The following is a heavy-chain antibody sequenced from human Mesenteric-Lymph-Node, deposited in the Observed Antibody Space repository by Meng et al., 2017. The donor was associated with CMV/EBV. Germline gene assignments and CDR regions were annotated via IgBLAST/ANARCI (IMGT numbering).Heavy chain of an antibody. CDR2: ISYDGSNK. J-gene: IGHJ4*02. Sequence: ASGFTFSSYAMHWVRQAPGKGLEWVAVISYDGSNKYYADSVKGRFTISRDNSKNTLYLQMNSLRAEDTAVYYCARGRGVVVIAIIDYWGQGTLVTVSS. V-gene: IGHV3-30*04. CDR3: ARGRGVVVIAIIDY. CDR1: GFTFSSYA. D-gene: IGHD2-21*01.